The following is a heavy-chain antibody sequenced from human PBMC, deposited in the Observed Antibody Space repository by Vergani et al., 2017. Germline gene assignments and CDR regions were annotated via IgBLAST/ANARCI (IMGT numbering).Heavy chain of an antibody. V-gene: IGHV1-69*04. CDR1: GGTFSSYA. D-gene: IGHD3-22*01. CDR2: IIPILGIA. J-gene: IGHJ4*02. Sequence: QVQLVQSGAEVKKPGSSVKVSCKASGGTFSSYAISWVRQAPGQGLEWMGRIIPILGIANYAQKFQGRVTITADKSTSTAYMELSSLRSEDTAVYYCAREGEVLYYYDSSGYYFYWGQGNLVTVSS. CDR3: AREGEVLYYYDSSGYYFY.